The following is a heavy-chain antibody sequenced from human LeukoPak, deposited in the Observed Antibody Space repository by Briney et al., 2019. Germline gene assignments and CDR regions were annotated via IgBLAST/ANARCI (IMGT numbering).Heavy chain of an antibody. V-gene: IGHV3-30*04. J-gene: IGHJ4*02. CDR1: GFNFVNYA. CDR3: AREIRGYYAAY. D-gene: IGHD3-3*01. CDR2: ISYDGSFQ. Sequence: GGSLRLSCAASGFNFVNYAMHWVRQAPGKGLDWVALISYDGSFQSYADSVKGRFTISRDSSTNTVSLQMNSLRDEDTAMYYCAREIRGYYAAYWVQGILVTVSS.